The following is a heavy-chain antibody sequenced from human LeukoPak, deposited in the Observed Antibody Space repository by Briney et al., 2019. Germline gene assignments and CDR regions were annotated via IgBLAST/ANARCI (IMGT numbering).Heavy chain of an antibody. Sequence: SGPTLVNPTQTLTLTCTFSGFSLSTSGVGVGWIRQPPGKALEWLELIYWNDDKRYSPSLKSRLTITKDTSKNQVVLTMTNMDPVDTATYYCAHVYDSSGYYYVPFDYWGQGTLVTVSS. CDR3: AHVYDSSGYYYVPFDY. J-gene: IGHJ4*02. D-gene: IGHD3-22*01. CDR2: IYWNDDK. V-gene: IGHV2-5*01. CDR1: GFSLSTSGVG.